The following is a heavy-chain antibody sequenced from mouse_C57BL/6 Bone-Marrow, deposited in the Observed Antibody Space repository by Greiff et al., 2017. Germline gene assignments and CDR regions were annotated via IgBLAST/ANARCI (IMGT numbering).Heavy chain of an antibody. D-gene: IGHD1-1*01. V-gene: IGHV7-1*01. CDR2: SRNKANDYTT. CDR1: GFTFSDFY. Sequence: EVMLVESGGGLVQSGRSLRLSCATSGFTFSDFYMEWVRQAPGKGLEWIAASRNKANDYTTEYSASVKGRFIVSRDTSQSILYLQMNALRAEDTAIYYCARDAPDYYAFAYWGQGTLVTVSA. CDR3: ARDAPDYYAFAY. J-gene: IGHJ3*01.